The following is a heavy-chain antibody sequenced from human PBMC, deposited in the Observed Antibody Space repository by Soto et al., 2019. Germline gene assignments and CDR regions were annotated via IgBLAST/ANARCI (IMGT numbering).Heavy chain of an antibody. J-gene: IGHJ4*02. D-gene: IGHD3-3*01. CDR3: ARAYVMSYDFWSGYYWGIDY. V-gene: IGHV1-18*01. CDR1: GYTSTSYG. Sequence: QVQLVQSGAEVKKPGASVKVSCKASGYTSTSYGISWVRQAPGQGLEWMGWISAYNGNTNYAQKLQGRVTMTTDTSTSTAYMELRSLRSDDTAVYYCARAYVMSYDFWSGYYWGIDYWGQGTLVTVSS. CDR2: ISAYNGNT.